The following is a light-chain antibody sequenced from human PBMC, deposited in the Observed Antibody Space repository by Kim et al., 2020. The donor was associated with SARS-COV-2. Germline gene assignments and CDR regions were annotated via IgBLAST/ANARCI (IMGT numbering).Light chain of an antibody. CDR3: QQSYSTPRYT. V-gene: IGKV1-39*01. CDR2: AAS. CDR1: QSISSY. Sequence: ASVGDRVTITCRASQSISSYLNWYQQKPVKAPKRLIYAASSLQSGVPSRYSGSGSGTEFTLTISSLQPEEFATYYCQQSYSTPRYTFGQGTKLEI. J-gene: IGKJ2*01.